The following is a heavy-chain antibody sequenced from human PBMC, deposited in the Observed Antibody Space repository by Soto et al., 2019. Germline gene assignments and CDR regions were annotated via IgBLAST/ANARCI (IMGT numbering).Heavy chain of an antibody. CDR3: ATRRGLELRRYYYYDMDV. D-gene: IGHD1-7*01. CDR2: ISGSGGST. Sequence: GGSLRLSCAASGFTFSSYAMSWVRQAPGKGLEWVSAISGSGGSTYYADSVKGRFTISRDNSKNTLYLQMNSLRAEDTAVYYCATRRGLELRRYYYYDMDVWGQGTTVTVSS. V-gene: IGHV3-23*01. J-gene: IGHJ6*02. CDR1: GFTFSSYA.